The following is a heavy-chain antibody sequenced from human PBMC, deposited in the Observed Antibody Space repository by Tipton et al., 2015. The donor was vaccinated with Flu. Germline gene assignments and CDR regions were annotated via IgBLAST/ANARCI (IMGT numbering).Heavy chain of an antibody. CDR2: ISGSGDST. D-gene: IGHD3-9*01. Sequence: SLRLSCAASGFTFSSYAMSWVRQAPGKGLEWVSGISGSGDSTYYADSVKGRFTISRDNSKNTLYLQMNSLRDEDTAVYYCARESPSRHFEEDLWGRGEMVTVSS. J-gene: IGHJ5*02. CDR1: GFTFSSYA. V-gene: IGHV3-23*01. CDR3: ARESPSRHFEEDL.